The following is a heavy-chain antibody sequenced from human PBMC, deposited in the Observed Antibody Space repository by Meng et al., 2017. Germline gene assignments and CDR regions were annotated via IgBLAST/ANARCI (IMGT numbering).Heavy chain of an antibody. Sequence: SVKVSCKASGGTFSSYAISWVRQAPGQGLEWMGGSIPIFGTANYAQKFQGRVTITTDESTSTAYMELSSLRSEDTAVYYCARERSSGCCTYYFDYWGQGTLVTVSS. CDR3: ARERSSGCCTYYFDY. D-gene: IGHD6-19*01. V-gene: IGHV1-69*05. CDR2: SIPIFGTA. J-gene: IGHJ4*02. CDR1: GGTFSSYA.